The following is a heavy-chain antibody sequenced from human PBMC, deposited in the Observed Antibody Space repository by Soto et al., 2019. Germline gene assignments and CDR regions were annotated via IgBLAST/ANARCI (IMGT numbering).Heavy chain of an antibody. CDR2: IYYSGST. CDR1: GGSISSGGYY. D-gene: IGHD1-26*01. CDR3: ARHSASWQWFDY. V-gene: IGHV4-31*03. Sequence: QVQLQESGPGLVKPSQTLSLTCSVSGGSISSGGYYWSWIRQHPEKGLECIGYIYYSGSTNYNPSLKSRVIISVDTSSTRFSLDLRSVTAADTAIYYCARHSASWQWFDYWGQGTLVTVS. J-gene: IGHJ5*01.